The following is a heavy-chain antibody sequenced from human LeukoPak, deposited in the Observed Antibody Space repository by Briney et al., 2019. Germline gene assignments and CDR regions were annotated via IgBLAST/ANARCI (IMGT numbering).Heavy chain of an antibody. Sequence: GGSLRLSCAASGFTFSDHAMSWVRQAPGKGLEWVSAIRGTGTTTFYAASVKGRFTISRDNSKNTLYLEMNSLRAEDTAIYYCTKRIDASWTYYIDYWGQGALVTVSS. CDR1: GFTFSDHA. CDR2: IRGTGTTT. CDR3: TKRIDASWTYYIDY. V-gene: IGHV3-23*01. D-gene: IGHD3-10*01. J-gene: IGHJ4*02.